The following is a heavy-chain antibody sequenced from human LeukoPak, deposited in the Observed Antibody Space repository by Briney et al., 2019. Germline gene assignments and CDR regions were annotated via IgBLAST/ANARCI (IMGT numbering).Heavy chain of an antibody. CDR3: ARSALSYYDSSGYYYAFDY. Sequence: ASVKVSCKASGYTFTGYYMHWVRQAPGQGLEWMGWINPNSGGTNYAQKFQGWVTMTRDTSISTAYMELSRLRSDDTAVYYCARSALSYYDSSGYYYAFDYWGQGTLVTVSS. D-gene: IGHD3-22*01. CDR2: INPNSGGT. J-gene: IGHJ4*02. V-gene: IGHV1-2*04. CDR1: GYTFTGYY.